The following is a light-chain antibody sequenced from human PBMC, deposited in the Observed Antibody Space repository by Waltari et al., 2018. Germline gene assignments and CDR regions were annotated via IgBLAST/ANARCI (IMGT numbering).Light chain of an antibody. CDR3: QHYVSLPVT. Sequence: IVLTQPPVTLSLSPGERSPLSCRASQSLTIYLAWYQQKPGRAPRLLIYHASSRATGVPDRFSGSGSGTDFSLTISRLEPEDFAVYYCQHYVSLPVTFGQGTKVEIK. CDR1: QSLTIY. CDR2: HAS. J-gene: IGKJ1*01. V-gene: IGKV3-20*01.